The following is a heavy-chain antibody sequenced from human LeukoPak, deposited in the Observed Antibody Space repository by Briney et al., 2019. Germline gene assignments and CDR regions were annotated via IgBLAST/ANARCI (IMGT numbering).Heavy chain of an antibody. V-gene: IGHV1-18*01. J-gene: IGHJ4*02. D-gene: IGHD6-19*01. Sequence: ASVKVSCKASGYTFTNYGISWVRQAPGQGLEWMGWISAYNGDTNYAQKLQGRVTMTTDTSTSTAYMELRSLRSDDTAVYYCARAKTGYSSGWYYFDYWGQGTLVTVSS. CDR1: GYTFTNYG. CDR2: ISAYNGDT. CDR3: ARAKTGYSSGWYYFDY.